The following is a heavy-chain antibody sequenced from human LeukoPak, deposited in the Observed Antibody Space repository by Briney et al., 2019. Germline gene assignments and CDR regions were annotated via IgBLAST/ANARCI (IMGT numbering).Heavy chain of an antibody. J-gene: IGHJ5*02. CDR3: ARVGSRYYDSSGYYSNRFDP. V-gene: IGHV4-59*01. CDR1: GGSISSYY. CDR2: IYYSGST. Sequence: SETLSLTCTVSGGSISSYYWSWIRQPPGKGLEWIGYIYYSGSTNYNPSLKSRVTISVDTSKNQFSLKLSSVTAADTAVYYCARVGSRYYDSSGYYSNRFDPWGQGTLVTVSS. D-gene: IGHD3-22*01.